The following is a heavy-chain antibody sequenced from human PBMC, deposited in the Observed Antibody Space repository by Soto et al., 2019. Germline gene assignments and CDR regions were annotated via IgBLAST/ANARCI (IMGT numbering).Heavy chain of an antibody. V-gene: IGHV4-39*01. CDR1: GGSIGSGSYY. Sequence: SETLSLTCTVSGGSIGSGSYYCSWIRQPPWKGLEFIVSNYHSGNTFYNPSLKSRVTISVDTSRNQFSLKLSSLTAADTAVYYCALDTAMVTRKGHDYWGQGTLVTVSS. J-gene: IGHJ4*02. CDR3: ALDTAMVTRKGHDY. CDR2: NYHSGNT. D-gene: IGHD5-18*01.